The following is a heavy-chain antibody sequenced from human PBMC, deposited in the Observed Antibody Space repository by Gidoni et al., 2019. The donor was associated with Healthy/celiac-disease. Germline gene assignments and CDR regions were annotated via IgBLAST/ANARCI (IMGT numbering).Heavy chain of an antibody. D-gene: IGHD3-16*01. CDR2: ISGSGGST. Sequence: EVQLLESGGVLVLPGGSLRLSCAASGFTFSSYAMSWVRQAPGKGLEWVSAISGSGGSTYYADAVKGRVTISRDNSKNTLYLQMNSLRAEDTAVYYCAKDRGTRGSYFDYWGQGTLVTVSS. J-gene: IGHJ4*02. CDR3: AKDRGTRGSYFDY. V-gene: IGHV3-23*01. CDR1: GFTFSSYA.